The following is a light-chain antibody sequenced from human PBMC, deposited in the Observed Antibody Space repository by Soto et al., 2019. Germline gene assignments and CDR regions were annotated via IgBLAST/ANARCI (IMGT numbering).Light chain of an antibody. CDR2: QTS. J-gene: IGKJ1*01. V-gene: IGKV3-11*01. Sequence: EIVLTQSPATLSSFPGDRFTLSFRASQYINTRLTWYQHRPGQAPRLLIYQTSLRAAGIPARFSASGSGTDFTLTISDVQPEDFALYYCHQRQSWPRTFGQGTKVDIK. CDR3: HQRQSWPRT. CDR1: QYINTR.